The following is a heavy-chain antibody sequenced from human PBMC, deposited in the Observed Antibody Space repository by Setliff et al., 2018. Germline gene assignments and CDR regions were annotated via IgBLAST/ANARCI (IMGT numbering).Heavy chain of an antibody. V-gene: IGHV2-26*01. CDR2: IFSNDEK. Sequence: SGPTLVNPTQTLTLTCTFSGFSLSTSGMCVSWIRQPPGKALEWLALIFSNDEKSYSTSLKSRLTISKDTSKSQVVLTMTNMDPVDTATYYCARIRTGYCSGGSCYWGYYFDYWGQGTLVTVSS. CDR1: GFSLSTSGMC. D-gene: IGHD2-15*01. CDR3: ARIRTGYCSGGSCYWGYYFDY. J-gene: IGHJ4*02.